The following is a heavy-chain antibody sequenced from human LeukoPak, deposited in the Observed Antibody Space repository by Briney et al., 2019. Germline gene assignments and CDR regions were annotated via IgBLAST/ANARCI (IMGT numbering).Heavy chain of an antibody. V-gene: IGHV3-53*01. D-gene: IGHD3-10*01. CDR2: IHSDRTT. Sequence: GGSLRLSCVASGYGVNVYYTTWVRQAPGKGLEWVSIIHSDRTTYYADSVKGRFTFSRDNAKNTLYLQMNNLRAEDTAMYYCARVRSGSFDYWGQGTLVTVSS. CDR1: GYGVNVYY. J-gene: IGHJ4*02. CDR3: ARVRSGSFDY.